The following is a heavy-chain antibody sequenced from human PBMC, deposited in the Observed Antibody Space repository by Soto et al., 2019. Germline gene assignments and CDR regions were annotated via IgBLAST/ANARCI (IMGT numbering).Heavy chain of an antibody. CDR3: ARDLTSVRGS. V-gene: IGHV1-69*01. CDR1: GGTFSRHS. J-gene: IGHJ4*02. Sequence: QVQMVQSGAEVKKPGSSARVSCKVSGGTFSRHSISWVRQAPGQGLEWMGGIIPIFDATQYAQKFQGRLTITADESKTKFHMDLRGLRPEETAIYFCARDLTSVRGSWGQGTLVTVS. D-gene: IGHD3-10*01. CDR2: IIPIFDAT.